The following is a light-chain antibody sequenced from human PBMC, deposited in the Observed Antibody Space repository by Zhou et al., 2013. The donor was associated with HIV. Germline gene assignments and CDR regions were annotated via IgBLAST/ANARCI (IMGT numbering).Light chain of an antibody. CDR3: QQYGTSQT. Sequence: EIVLTQSPGTLSLSPGERATLSCRASQSMSSSNLLWCQQKPGQAPRLLIYGTSVRATGISDRFSGSGSGTDFTLTITRLEPEDSAVYYCQQYGTSQTFGQGTKVEIK. V-gene: IGKV3-20*01. CDR1: QSMSSSN. CDR2: GTS. J-gene: IGKJ1*01.